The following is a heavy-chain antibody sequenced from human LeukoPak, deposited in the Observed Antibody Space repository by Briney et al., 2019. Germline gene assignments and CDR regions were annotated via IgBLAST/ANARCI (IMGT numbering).Heavy chain of an antibody. V-gene: IGHV1-69*05. J-gene: IGHJ4*02. CDR3: AINNCSSTSCPLIADY. CDR1: GGTFSSYA. CDR2: IIPIFGTA. D-gene: IGHD2-2*01. Sequence: SVKVSCKASGGTFSSYAISWVRQAPGQGLEWMGGIIPIFGTANYAQKFQGRVTMTRDTSTSTVYMELSSLRSEDTAVYYCAINNCSSTSCPLIADYWGQGTLVTVSS.